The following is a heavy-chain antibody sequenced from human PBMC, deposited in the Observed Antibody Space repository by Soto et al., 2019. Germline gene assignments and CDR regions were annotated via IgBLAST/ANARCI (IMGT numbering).Heavy chain of an antibody. J-gene: IGHJ2*01. V-gene: IGHV4-4*02. CDR3: AREVYDTGYFDL. CDR1: GTSISSTFW. Sequence: SETLSLTCAVSGTSISSTFWWAWVRQSPGKGLEWIGEIYHTGITKYNPSLKSRVSMSVDKSNNQFSLELRSLTAADTAVYYCAREVYDTGYFDLWGRGTLVTVSS. D-gene: IGHD3-22*01. CDR2: IYHTGIT.